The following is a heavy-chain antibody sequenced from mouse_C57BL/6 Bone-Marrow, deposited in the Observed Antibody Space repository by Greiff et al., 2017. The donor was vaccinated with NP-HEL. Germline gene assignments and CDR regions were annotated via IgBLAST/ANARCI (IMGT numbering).Heavy chain of an antibody. J-gene: IGHJ1*03. CDR2: ISYSGST. CDR3: ARRDGSSYKYFDV. D-gene: IGHD1-1*01. V-gene: IGHV3-8*01. Sequence: EVKVVESGPGLAKPSQTLSLTCSVTGYSITSDYWNWIRKFPGNKLEYMGYISYSGSTYYNPSLKSRISITRDTSKNQYYLQLNSVTTEDTATYYCARRDGSSYKYFDVWGTGTTVTVSS. CDR1: GYSITSDY.